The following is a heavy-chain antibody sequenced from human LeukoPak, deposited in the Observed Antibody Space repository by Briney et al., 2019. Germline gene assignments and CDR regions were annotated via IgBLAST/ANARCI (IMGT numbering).Heavy chain of an antibody. V-gene: IGHV3-23*01. D-gene: IGHD3-10*01. CDR1: GFTFSSYA. J-gene: IGHJ4*02. Sequence: PGGSLSLSCAASGFTFSSYAMSWVRQAPGKGLEWVSAISGSGGSTYYADSVKGRFTISRDNSKNTLYLQMNSLRAEDTAVYYCAKDFSAYGSGMTHSDYWGQGTLVTVSS. CDR3: AKDFSAYGSGMTHSDY. CDR2: ISGSGGST.